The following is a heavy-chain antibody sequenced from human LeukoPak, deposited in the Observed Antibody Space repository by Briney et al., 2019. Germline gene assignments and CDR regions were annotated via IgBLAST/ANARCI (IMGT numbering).Heavy chain of an antibody. CDR2: ISISGSKT. CDR1: EFYFSSHA. V-gene: IGHV3-23*01. D-gene: IGHD4-17*01. J-gene: IGHJ4*02. Sequence: GGSLRLSCAASEFYFSSHAMTWVRQAPGEGLEWVAAISISGSKTYYEDSVQGRFTISRDNSKPTLYLQMNSLRAEDTAVYYCANEIRPNDYWGQGTQVPVSS. CDR3: ANEIRPNDY.